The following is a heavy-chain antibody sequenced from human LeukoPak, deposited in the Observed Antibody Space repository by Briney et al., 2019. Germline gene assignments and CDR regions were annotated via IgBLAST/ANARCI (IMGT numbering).Heavy chain of an antibody. CDR1: GFTFSSYG. Sequence: GGTLRLPCAASGFTFSSYGKSWVRQAPGKGLEWVANIKQDGSEKYYVDSVKGRFTISRDNAKNSLYLQMNSLRAEDTAVYYCARVSEVAAAGTGFGDWFDPWGQGTLVTVSS. CDR2: IKQDGSEK. J-gene: IGHJ5*02. V-gene: IGHV3-7*05. CDR3: ARVSEVAAAGTGFGDWFDP. D-gene: IGHD6-13*01.